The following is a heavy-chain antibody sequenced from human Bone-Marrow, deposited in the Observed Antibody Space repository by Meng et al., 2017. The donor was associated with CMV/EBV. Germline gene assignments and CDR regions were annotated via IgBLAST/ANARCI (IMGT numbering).Heavy chain of an antibody. J-gene: IGHJ6*02. Sequence: GESLKISCAATGFTFSSYEMNWVRQAPGKGVEWVSYISSSGSTIYHVDSVKGRFTISRDNAKNSLYLQMNSLRAEDTAVYYCARLYQHNYYYSYSMDVWGQGPRVTFSS. V-gene: IGHV3-48*03. CDR1: GFTFSSYE. CDR2: ISSSGSTI. CDR3: ARLYQHNYYYSYSMDV. D-gene: IGHD2-2*02.